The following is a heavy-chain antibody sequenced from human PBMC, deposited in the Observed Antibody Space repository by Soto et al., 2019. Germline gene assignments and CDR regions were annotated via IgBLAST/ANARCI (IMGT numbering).Heavy chain of an antibody. CDR2: ISSSSSYI. J-gene: IGHJ4*02. CDR3: ARSFGIAAAGVDY. V-gene: IGHV3-21*01. D-gene: IGHD6-13*01. Sequence: GGSLRLSCAASGFTFSSYSMNWVRQAPGKGLEWVSSISSSSSYIYYADSVKGRFTISRDNAKNSLYLQMNSLRAEDTAVYYCARSFGIAAAGVDYWGQGTLVTV. CDR1: GFTFSSYS.